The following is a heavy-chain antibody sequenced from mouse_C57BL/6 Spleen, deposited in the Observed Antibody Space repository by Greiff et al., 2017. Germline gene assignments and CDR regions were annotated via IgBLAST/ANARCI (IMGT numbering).Heavy chain of an antibody. J-gene: IGHJ2*01. D-gene: IGHD1-1*01. Sequence: VQLQQSGPELVKPGASVKISCKASGYAFSSSWMNWVKQRPGKGLEWIGRIYPGDGDTNYNGKFKGKDTLTADKSSSTAYMQLSSLTSEDSAVYFCARKGLRYYFDYWGQGTTLTVSS. CDR3: ARKGLRYYFDY. CDR1: GYAFSSSW. V-gene: IGHV1-82*01. CDR2: IYPGDGDT.